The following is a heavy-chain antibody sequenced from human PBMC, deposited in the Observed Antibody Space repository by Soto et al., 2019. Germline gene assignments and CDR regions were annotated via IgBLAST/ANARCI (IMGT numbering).Heavy chain of an antibody. V-gene: IGHV1-69*12. Sequence: QVQLVQSGAEVKKPGSLVKVSCKASGDTFSRYSISWVRQAPGQGLEWMGGIFAGFGTATYAQKSHGRVLIIADESTTTAYMELTSLTYADTAVYYCAVGASAAAKWYSPGMDVWGQGTTVTVSS. CDR3: AVGASAAAKWYSPGMDV. D-gene: IGHD1-26*01. J-gene: IGHJ6*02. CDR2: IFAGFGTA. CDR1: GDTFSRYS.